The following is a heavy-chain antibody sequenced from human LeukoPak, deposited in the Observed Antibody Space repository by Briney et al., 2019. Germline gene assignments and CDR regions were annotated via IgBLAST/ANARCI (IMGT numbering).Heavy chain of an antibody. V-gene: IGHV3-9*01. J-gene: IGHJ6*03. CDR1: GFIFDDYA. D-gene: IGHD6-13*01. Sequence: GGSLRLSCAASGFIFDDYAMHWVRQAPGKGLEWVSGINWNSNNIGYADSVKGRFSISRDNAKNSLYLQMNSLRAEDTALYYCAREVGIAAAGTSGYYYYYYMDVWGKGTTVTVSS. CDR3: AREVGIAAAGTSGYYYYYYMDV. CDR2: INWNSNNI.